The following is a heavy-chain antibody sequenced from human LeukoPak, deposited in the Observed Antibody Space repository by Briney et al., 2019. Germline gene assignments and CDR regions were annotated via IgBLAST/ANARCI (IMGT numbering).Heavy chain of an antibody. CDR1: GGSISSGGYY. CDR2: IYYSGST. Sequence: SETLSLTCTVSGGSISSGGYYWSWIRQHPGKGLEWIGYIYYSGSTYYNPSLKSRVTISVDTSKNQFSLKLSSVTAADTAVYYCARAMIKGEYYFDYWGQGTLVTVSS. V-gene: IGHV4-31*03. D-gene: IGHD3-16*01. CDR3: ARAMIKGEYYFDY. J-gene: IGHJ4*02.